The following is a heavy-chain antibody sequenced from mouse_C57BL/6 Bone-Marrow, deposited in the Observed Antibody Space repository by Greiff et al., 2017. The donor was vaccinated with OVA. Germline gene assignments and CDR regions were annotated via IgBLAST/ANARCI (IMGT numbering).Heavy chain of an antibody. J-gene: IGHJ4*01. CDR2: IWRGGST. CDR1: GFSLTSYG. D-gene: IGHD1-1*01. V-gene: IGHV2-5*01. CDR3: AKNPDYYGSSYVDAMDY. Sequence: VQVVESGPGLVQPSQSLSITCTVSGFSLTSYGVHWVRQSPGKGLEWLGVIWRGGSTDYNAAFMSRLSITKDNSKSQVFFKMNSLQADDTAIYYCAKNPDYYGSSYVDAMDYWGQGTSVTVSS.